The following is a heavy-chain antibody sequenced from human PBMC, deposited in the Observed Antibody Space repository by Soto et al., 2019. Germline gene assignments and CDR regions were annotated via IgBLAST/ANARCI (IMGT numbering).Heavy chain of an antibody. D-gene: IGHD3-3*01. Sequence: GASVKVSCKASGYTFTSYAIHLVRQAPRQRLEWMGWINAGNGNTKYPQKFQGRVTITRDTSASTAYMELSSLRSEDTAVYYCARGEAIVRSGYYKGQKSYWGQGTLVTVSS. J-gene: IGHJ4*02. CDR3: ARGEAIVRSGYYKGQKSY. CDR1: GYTFTSYA. CDR2: INAGNGNT. V-gene: IGHV1-3*01.